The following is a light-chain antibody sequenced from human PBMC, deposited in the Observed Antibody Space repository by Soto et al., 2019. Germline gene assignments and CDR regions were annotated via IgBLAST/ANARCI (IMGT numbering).Light chain of an antibody. Sequence: QSALTQPASVSGSPGQSITISCTGTSXDVGGYNYVSWYQQHPGKAPKLMIYEVSNRPSGVSNRFSGSKSGNTASLTISGLQAEDEADYYCSSYTSSSPYVFRTGTKVTVL. CDR2: EVS. CDR1: SXDVGGYNY. J-gene: IGLJ1*01. V-gene: IGLV2-14*01. CDR3: SSYTSSSPYV.